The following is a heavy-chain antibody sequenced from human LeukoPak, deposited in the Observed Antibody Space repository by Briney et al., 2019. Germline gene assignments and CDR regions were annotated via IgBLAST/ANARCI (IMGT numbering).Heavy chain of an antibody. J-gene: IGHJ4*02. CDR3: ARGTGPQDY. V-gene: IGHV3-30*03. Sequence: PGGSLRLSCAASGFTFSSHGMHWVRQAPGKGLEWVAVISYDGSNKYYADSVKGRFTISRDNSKNTLYLQMNSLRAEDTAVYYCARGTGPQDYWGQGTLVTVSS. CDR2: ISYDGSNK. CDR1: GFTFSSHG.